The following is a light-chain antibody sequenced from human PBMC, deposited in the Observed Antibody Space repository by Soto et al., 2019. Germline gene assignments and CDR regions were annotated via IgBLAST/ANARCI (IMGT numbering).Light chain of an antibody. CDR3: QQYNILST. J-gene: IGKJ1*01. Sequence: DIPRTQSPSTLSACVGERVPITCRASQSISSWLAWYQHTPGKAPKLLIYDASTSESGVPTRFSGSGSGTEFTLTISSLHPDDFATYYCQQYNILSTFGQGTKVDIK. CDR1: QSISSW. CDR2: DAS. V-gene: IGKV1-5*01.